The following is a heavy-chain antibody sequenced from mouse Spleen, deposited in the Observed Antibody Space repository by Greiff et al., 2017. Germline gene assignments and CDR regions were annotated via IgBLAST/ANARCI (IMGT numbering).Heavy chain of an antibody. CDR3: ASNYYYGSSYNAMDY. J-gene: IGHJ4*01. V-gene: IGHV2-9-1*01. Sequence: VQLQQSGPGLVAPSQSLSITCTVSGFSLTSYAISWVRQPPGKGLEWLGVIWTGGGTNYNSALKSRLSISKDNSKSQVFLKMNSLQTDDTARYYCASNYYYGSSYNAMDYWGQGTSVTVSS. CDR1: GFSLTSYA. CDR2: IWTGGGT. D-gene: IGHD1-1*01.